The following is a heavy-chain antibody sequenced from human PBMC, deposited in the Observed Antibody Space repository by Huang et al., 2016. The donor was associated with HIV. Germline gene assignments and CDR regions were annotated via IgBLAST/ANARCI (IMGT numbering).Heavy chain of an antibody. D-gene: IGHD3-10*01. Sequence: AASGFSFDSFAMHWVRQAPGKGLEWVASITAGSSFKDYAASLTGRFTVSRDTAKNSLYLQMNSLRPEDTAVYYCVRENYGSGSTLHWFDPWGQGTLVTVSS. CDR1: GFSFDSFA. CDR3: VRENYGSGSTLHWFDP. J-gene: IGHJ5*02. CDR2: ITAGSSFK. V-gene: IGHV3-21*01.